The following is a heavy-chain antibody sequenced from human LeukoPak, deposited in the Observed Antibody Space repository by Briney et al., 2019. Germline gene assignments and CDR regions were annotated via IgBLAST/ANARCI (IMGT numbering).Heavy chain of an antibody. Sequence: GGSLRLSCAVSGITFSVYSMNWVRQAPGKGPEWVSSISSSSNYIYYADSVKGRFTISRDNAKNSLYLQMNSLRAEDTAVYYCARGTGTTAYFDYWGQGTPVTVSS. CDR1: GITFSVYS. V-gene: IGHV3-21*01. J-gene: IGHJ4*02. CDR3: ARGTGTTAYFDY. D-gene: IGHD1-1*01. CDR2: ISSSSNYI.